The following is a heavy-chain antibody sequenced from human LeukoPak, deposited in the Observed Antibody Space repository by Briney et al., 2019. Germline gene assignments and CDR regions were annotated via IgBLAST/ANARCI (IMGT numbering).Heavy chain of an antibody. J-gene: IGHJ6*02. V-gene: IGHV4-31*03. D-gene: IGHD6-13*01. CDR1: GGSISSGGYY. Sequence: SETLSLTCTVSGGSISSGGYYWSWIRQHPGKGLEWIGYIYYSGSTYYNPSLKSRVTISVDKSKNQFSLKLSSVTAADTAVYYCARSTSRGSSWSDYYYYYGMDVWGQGTTVTVSS. CDR3: ARSTSRGSSWSDYYYYYGMDV. CDR2: IYYSGST.